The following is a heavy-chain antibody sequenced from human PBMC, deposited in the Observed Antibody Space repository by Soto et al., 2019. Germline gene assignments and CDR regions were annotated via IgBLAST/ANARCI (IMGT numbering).Heavy chain of an antibody. CDR3: ARGHSTDCSNGVCSFFYNHEMDV. CDR1: GYSFTDYH. D-gene: IGHD2-8*01. Sequence: GASVKVSCKASGYSFTDYHVHWVRQAPGQGLEWLGRINPKSGGTSTAQKFQGRVTMTRDTSINTAYMDLTRLRPDDTAVYYCARGHSTDCSNGVCSFFYNHEMDVWGQGTPITV. CDR2: INPKSGGT. V-gene: IGHV1-2*06. J-gene: IGHJ6*02.